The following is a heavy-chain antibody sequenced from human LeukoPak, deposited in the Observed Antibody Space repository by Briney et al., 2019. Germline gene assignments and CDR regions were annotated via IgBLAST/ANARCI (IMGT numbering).Heavy chain of an antibody. CDR3: ARATRGYSLSIDY. CDR2: IYYRGST. D-gene: IGHD4-23*01. J-gene: IGHJ4*02. V-gene: IGHV4-31*03. Sequence: SETLSLTCTVSGGSISSGGYYWSWIRQHPGKGLEWIGYIYYRGSTYYNPSLKSRVTISVDTSKNQFSLKLSSVTAADTAVYYCARATRGYSLSIDYWGQGTLVTVSS. CDR1: GGSISSGGYY.